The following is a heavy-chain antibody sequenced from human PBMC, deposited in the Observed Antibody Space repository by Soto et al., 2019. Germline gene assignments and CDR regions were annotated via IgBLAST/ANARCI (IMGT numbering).Heavy chain of an antibody. CDR3: ARDTTSSWSHPALDY. CDR2: IYSSGTT. CDR1: AGYINSYY. Sequence: SATLSLTFTFSAGYINSYYWSWIRQPAGKGLEWIGRIYSSGTTNYNPSLKSRVTMSVDTSKNQLSLRLTSVTAADTAVYFCARDTTSSWSHPALDYWGQGTPVTVSS. V-gene: IGHV4-4*07. D-gene: IGHD6-13*01. J-gene: IGHJ4*02.